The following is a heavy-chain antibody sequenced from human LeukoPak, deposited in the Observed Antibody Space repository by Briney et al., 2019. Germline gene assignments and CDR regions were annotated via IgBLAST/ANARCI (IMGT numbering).Heavy chain of an antibody. J-gene: IGHJ4*02. Sequence: PGGSLRLSCAASEFTFTTYTMNWVRQAPGKGLEWVSSISRRSRYIYYADSVKGRFTMSRDNAKNSLYLQMNSLRAEDTAVYYCARVDCSSTSCYSGFSYFDYWGQGTLVTVSS. CDR3: ARVDCSSTSCYSGFSYFDY. CDR1: EFTFTTYT. CDR2: ISRRSRYI. V-gene: IGHV3-21*01. D-gene: IGHD2-2*01.